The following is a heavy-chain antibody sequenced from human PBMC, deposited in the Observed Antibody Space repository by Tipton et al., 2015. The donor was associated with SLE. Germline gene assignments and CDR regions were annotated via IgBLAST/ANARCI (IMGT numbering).Heavy chain of an antibody. Sequence: TLSLTCTVSGGSISSYYWSWIRQPAGKGLEWIGRIYTSGSTNYNPSPKSRLTMSVDTSKNQFSLKLSSVTAADTAVYYCARSAGYGSSWAHFDYWGQGTLVTVSS. CDR1: GGSISSYY. CDR2: IYTSGST. D-gene: IGHD6-13*01. V-gene: IGHV4-4*07. J-gene: IGHJ4*02. CDR3: ARSAGYGSSWAHFDY.